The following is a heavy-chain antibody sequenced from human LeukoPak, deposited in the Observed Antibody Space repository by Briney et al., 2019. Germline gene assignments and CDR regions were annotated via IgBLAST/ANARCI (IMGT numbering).Heavy chain of an antibody. J-gene: IGHJ4*02. Sequence: GGSLKLSCAASGFTFSSFVMSWVRQAPGKGLEWVSSIGGSGGGTYYADSVKGRFTISRDNSKNTLYLQMNSLRAEDTAVYFCARVTGCVDYWGQGTLVTVSS. V-gene: IGHV3-23*01. CDR2: IGGSGGGT. CDR3: ARVTGCVDY. D-gene: IGHD2-8*02. CDR1: GFTFSSFV.